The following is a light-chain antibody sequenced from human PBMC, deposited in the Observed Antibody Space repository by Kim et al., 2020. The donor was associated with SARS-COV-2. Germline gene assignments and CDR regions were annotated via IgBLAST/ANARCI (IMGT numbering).Light chain of an antibody. CDR2: GAS. CDR3: QQYNNWRGS. V-gene: IGKV3-15*01. Sequence: EIVMTQSPATLSVSPGERATLSCRASQSVSNNLAWYQQKPGQAPRLLISGASTRATGIPARFSGSGFGTEFTLTISSLQSEDFAVYYCQQYNNWRGSFGGGTKVDIK. CDR1: QSVSNN. J-gene: IGKJ4*01.